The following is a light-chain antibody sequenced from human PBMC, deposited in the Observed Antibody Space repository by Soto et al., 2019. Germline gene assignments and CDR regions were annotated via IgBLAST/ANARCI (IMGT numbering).Light chain of an antibody. CDR1: QGISSY. J-gene: IGKJ1*01. V-gene: IGKV1D-8*01. CDR2: AAS. Sequence: VIWMTQSPSLLSASTGDRVTISCRMSQGISSYLAWYQPKPGKAPELLLYAASTLQSGVPSRFSGSRSGTDFNLKIRCLQYEDLTTSYSQQSSSFPYTFGQGNQVDIK. CDR3: QQSSSFPYT.